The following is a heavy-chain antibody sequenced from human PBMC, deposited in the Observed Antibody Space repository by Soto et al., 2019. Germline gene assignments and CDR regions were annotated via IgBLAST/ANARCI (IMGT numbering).Heavy chain of an antibody. Sequence: PSETLSLTCTVSGGSISGGGYYWSWIRQHPGKGLEWIGYIYYGGSTYYNPSLKRRATISGDTSKNQFSLKLSSVTAADTAMYYCARGGYYYAHSGQNAYDYWGQGILVTVSS. J-gene: IGHJ4*01. D-gene: IGHD3-10*01. V-gene: IGHV4-31*03. CDR3: ARGGYYYAHSGQNAYDY. CDR2: IYYGGST. CDR1: GGSISGGGYY.